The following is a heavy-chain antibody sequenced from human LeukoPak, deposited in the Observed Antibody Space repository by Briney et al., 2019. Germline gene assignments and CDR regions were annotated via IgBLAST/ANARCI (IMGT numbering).Heavy chain of an antibody. CDR2: IIPILGIA. CDR1: GGTFSSYA. CDR3: ARGAYYDSSGYLAPSDAFDI. Sequence: SVKVSCKASGGTFSSYAISWVRQAPGQGLEWMGRIIPILGIANYAQKFQGRVTITADKSTSTAYMELSSLRSEDTAVYYCARGAYYDSSGYLAPSDAFDIWGQGTMVTVSS. D-gene: IGHD3-22*01. V-gene: IGHV1-69*04. J-gene: IGHJ3*02.